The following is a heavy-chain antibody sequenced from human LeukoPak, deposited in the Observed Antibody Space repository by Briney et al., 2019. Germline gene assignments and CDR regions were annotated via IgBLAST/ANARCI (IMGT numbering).Heavy chain of an antibody. Sequence: APVKVSCKVSGYTLTELSMHWVRQAPGKGLEWMGGFDPEDGETIYAQKFQGRVTMTEDTSTDTAYMELSSLRSEDTAVYYCATLPTRGNSFIGNWFDPWGQGTLVTVSS. CDR2: FDPEDGET. CDR1: GYTLTELS. CDR3: ATLPTRGNSFIGNWFDP. J-gene: IGHJ5*02. V-gene: IGHV1-24*01. D-gene: IGHD4-23*01.